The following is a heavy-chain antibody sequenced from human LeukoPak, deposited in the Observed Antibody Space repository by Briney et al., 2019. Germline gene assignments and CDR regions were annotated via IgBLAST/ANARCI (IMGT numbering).Heavy chain of an antibody. Sequence: SETLSLTCTVSGGSISSSSYYWGWIRQPPGKGLEWIGSIYYSGSTYYNPSLKSRVTISVDTSKNQFSLKLSSVTAADTAVYYCASVKYYDFWSGYPNPGGYMDVWGKGTTVTVSS. CDR2: IYYSGST. D-gene: IGHD3-3*01. J-gene: IGHJ6*03. CDR3: ASVKYYDFWSGYPNPGGYMDV. V-gene: IGHV4-39*01. CDR1: GGSISSSSYY.